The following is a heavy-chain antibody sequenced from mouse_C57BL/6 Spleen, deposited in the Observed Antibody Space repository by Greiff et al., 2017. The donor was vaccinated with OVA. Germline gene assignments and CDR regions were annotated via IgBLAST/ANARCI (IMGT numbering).Heavy chain of an antibody. V-gene: IGHV5-6*01. D-gene: IGHD2-1*01. Sequence: EVKLVESGGDLVKPGGSLKLSCAASGFTFSSYGMSWVRQTPDKRLEWVATISSGGSYTYYPDSVKGRFTISRDNAKNTLYLQMSSLKSEDTAMYYCARQGLYGNYGYFDVWGTGTTVTVSS. J-gene: IGHJ1*03. CDR1: GFTFSSYG. CDR2: ISSGGSYT. CDR3: ARQGLYGNYGYFDV.